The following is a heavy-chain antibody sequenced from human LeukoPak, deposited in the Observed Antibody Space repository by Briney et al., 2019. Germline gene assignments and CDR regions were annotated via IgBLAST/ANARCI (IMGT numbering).Heavy chain of an antibody. V-gene: IGHV1-8*01. CDR3: ARGLEWELDRLGAFDI. D-gene: IGHD1-26*01. CDR2: MNPNSGNT. CDR1: GYTFTSYD. J-gene: IGHJ3*02. Sequence: ASVKVSCKASGYTFTSYDINWVRQATGQGLEWMGWMNPNSGNTGYAQKFQGRVTMTRNTSISTAYMELSSLRSEDTAVYYCARGLEWELDRLGAFDIWGQGTMVTVSS.